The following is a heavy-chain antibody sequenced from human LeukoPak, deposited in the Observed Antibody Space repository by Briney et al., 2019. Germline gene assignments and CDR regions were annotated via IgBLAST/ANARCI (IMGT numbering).Heavy chain of an antibody. V-gene: IGHV3-71*01. J-gene: IGHJ6*04. Sequence: LSGGSLRLSCAASGFIVSNTYMSWVRQAPGKGLEWVGFIRSKAYGGTTEYAASVKGRFTISRDDSKSIAYLQMNSLKTEDTAVYYCGYYYDSSGSDWGDVWGKGTTVTVSS. CDR2: IRSKAYGGTT. D-gene: IGHD3-22*01. CDR1: GFIVSNTY. CDR3: GYYYDSSGSDWGDV.